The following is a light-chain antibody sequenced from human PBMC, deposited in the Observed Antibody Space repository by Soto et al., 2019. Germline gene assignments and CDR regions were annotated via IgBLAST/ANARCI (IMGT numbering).Light chain of an antibody. CDR1: QTISSW. CDR3: QQYKSYSRT. J-gene: IGKJ1*01. V-gene: IGKV1-5*01. CDR2: DAS. Sequence: DIQITQSPSTLSASVGDRVTITCRASQTISSWLAWYQQKPGKAPKLLIYDASSLESGVPSRFSGSGSGIVFTLTISSLQPDDFATYYCQQYKSYSRTFGQGTKVDIK.